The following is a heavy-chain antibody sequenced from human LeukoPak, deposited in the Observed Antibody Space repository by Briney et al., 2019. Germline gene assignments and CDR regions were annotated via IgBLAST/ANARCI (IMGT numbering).Heavy chain of an antibody. J-gene: IGHJ4*02. CDR1: GYSISSGYY. CDR3: ARASYSYDISGWVPFDY. CDR2: IYTSGST. Sequence: PSGTLSLTCTVSGYSISSGYYWGWIRQPPGKGLEWIGRIYTSGSTTYNPSLKSRVTISGDTSENQFSLRLSSVTAADTAVYYCARASYSYDISGWVPFDYWGQGTLVTVSS. D-gene: IGHD3-22*01. V-gene: IGHV4-38-2*02.